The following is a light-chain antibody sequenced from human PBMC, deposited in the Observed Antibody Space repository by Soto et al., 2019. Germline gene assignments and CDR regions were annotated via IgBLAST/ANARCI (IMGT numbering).Light chain of an antibody. V-gene: IGLV2-14*01. CDR3: SSFTSTSTYV. CDR1: SSDLGDYNY. Sequence: QSVLTQPASVSGSPGQSVTISCTGTSSDLGDYNYVSWYQQHPGKAPKLMIYEVSNRPSGVSNRFSGSKSGNTASLTISGLQAEDEADYYCSSFTSTSTYVFGTGTKLTVL. CDR2: EVS. J-gene: IGLJ1*01.